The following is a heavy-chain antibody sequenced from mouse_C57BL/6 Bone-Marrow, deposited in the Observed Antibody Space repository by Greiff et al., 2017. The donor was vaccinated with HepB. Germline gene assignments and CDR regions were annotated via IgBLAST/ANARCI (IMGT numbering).Heavy chain of an antibody. D-gene: IGHD1-1*01. CDR3: ARWHYGSSLYAMDY. CDR2: INPYNGGT. Sequence: VQPQQSGPVLVKPGASVKMSCKASGYTFTDYYMNWVKQSHGKSLEWIGVINPYNGGTSYNQKFKGKATLTVDKSSSTAYMELNSLTSEDSAVYYCARWHYGSSLYAMDYWGQGTSVTVSS. V-gene: IGHV1-19*01. J-gene: IGHJ4*01. CDR1: GYTFTDYY.